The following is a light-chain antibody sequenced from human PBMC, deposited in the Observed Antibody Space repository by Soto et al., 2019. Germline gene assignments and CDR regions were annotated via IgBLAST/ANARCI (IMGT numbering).Light chain of an antibody. Sequence: SYELTQPPSVSVAPGKTARITCGGDNIGSNSVHWYQQKPGQAPVLVMSYDRDRPSGIPERFSGSNSGNTATLTISGVEAGDEADYYFQVWDTNSDHSEVFGTGTKVTVL. CDR3: QVWDTNSDHSEV. V-gene: IGLV3-21*01. CDR2: YDR. CDR1: NIGSNS. J-gene: IGLJ1*01.